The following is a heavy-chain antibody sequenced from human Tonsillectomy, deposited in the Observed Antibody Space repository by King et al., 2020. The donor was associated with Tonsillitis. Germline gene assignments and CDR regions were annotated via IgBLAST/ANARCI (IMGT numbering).Heavy chain of an antibody. D-gene: IGHD4-17*01. CDR2: IYYSGST. J-gene: IGHJ4*02. Sequence: QPQESGPGLVKPSETLSLTCTVSGGSISSSSYYWGWIRQPPGKGLEWIGSIYYSGSTYYNPSLKSRVTISVDTSKNQFSLKLSSVTAADTAVYYCARRAYGDPLFDYWGQGTLVTVSS. CDR1: GGSISSSSYY. CDR3: ARRAYGDPLFDY. V-gene: IGHV4-39*07.